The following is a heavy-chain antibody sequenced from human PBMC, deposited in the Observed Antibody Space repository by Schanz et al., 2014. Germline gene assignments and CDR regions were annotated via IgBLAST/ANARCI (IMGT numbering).Heavy chain of an antibody. Sequence: EVQLVESGGGLVQPGGSLRLSCAASGFTFSTYAMAWVRQAPGKGLEWVSFIYIGGNTYYADSVKGRFTISRDNSKNSLYLQMNSLRAEDTAVYYCAKDRSWDYDSSGYFDYWGQGTLVTVSS. D-gene: IGHD3-22*01. CDR3: AKDRSWDYDSSGYFDY. CDR2: FIYIGGNT. V-gene: IGHV3-23*04. CDR1: GFTFSTYA. J-gene: IGHJ4*02.